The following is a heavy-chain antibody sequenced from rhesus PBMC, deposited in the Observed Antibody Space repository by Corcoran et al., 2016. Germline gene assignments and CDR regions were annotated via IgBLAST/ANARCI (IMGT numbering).Heavy chain of an antibody. CDR2: IYGSRAST. V-gene: IGHV4S10*01. D-gene: IGHD6-31*01. Sequence: QVQLQESGPGVVKPSETLSLTCAVSGGSISDSYRWSWIRQPPGKGLEWFGYIYGSRASTTSTPSPKSRVTISKDTSKNQFSLKLSSVTAADTAVYYCAREGDSSGWYTYWYFDLWGPGTPITISS. CDR3: AREGDSSGWYTYWYFDL. CDR1: GGSISDSYR. J-gene: IGHJ2*01.